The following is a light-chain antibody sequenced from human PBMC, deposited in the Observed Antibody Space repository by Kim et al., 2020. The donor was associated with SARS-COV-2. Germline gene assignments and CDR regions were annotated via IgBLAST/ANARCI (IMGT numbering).Light chain of an antibody. CDR2: GRN. CDR3: NSRDTTGDRYV. V-gene: IGLV3-19*01. CDR1: SLKYYY. J-gene: IGLJ1*01. Sequence: SSELTQDPAVSVALGQTVTITCQGDSLKYYYASWFQQKPRQAPLLVMYGRNRRPSGIPDRFTCSDSGDRASLTITGARAEDEADYYCNSRDTTGDRYVFGAGTKVTVL.